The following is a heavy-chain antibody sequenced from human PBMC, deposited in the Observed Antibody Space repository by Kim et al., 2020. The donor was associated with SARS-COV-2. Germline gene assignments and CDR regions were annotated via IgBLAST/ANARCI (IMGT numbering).Heavy chain of an antibody. CDR3: ARGLLIAAAGVDGY. J-gene: IGHJ4*02. D-gene: IGHD6-13*01. CDR1: GFTFSSYA. V-gene: IGHV3-30-3*01. CDR2: ISYDGSNK. Sequence: GGSLRLSCAASGFTFSSYAMHWVRQAPGKGLEWVAVISYDGSNKYYADSVKGRFTISRDNSKNTLYLQMNSLRAEDTAVYYCARGLLIAAAGVDGYWGQG.